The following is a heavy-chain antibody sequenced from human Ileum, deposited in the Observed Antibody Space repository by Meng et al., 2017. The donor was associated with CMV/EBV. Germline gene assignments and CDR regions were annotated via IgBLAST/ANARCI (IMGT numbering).Heavy chain of an antibody. V-gene: IGHV3-23*03. CDR2: IQSGGTST. CDR1: GFTLSSYA. J-gene: IGHJ6*02. D-gene: IGHD2-2*01. CDR3: ARGYGSSTSCPYYYYYGIDY. Sequence: GESLMISCAASGFTLSSYALNWVRQAPGKGLEWVSLIQSGGTSTYYADPVKGRFTISRDNTKHSLYLLMNSLRGEDTAVYYCARGYGSSTSCPYYYYYGIDYWGQGTTVTVSS.